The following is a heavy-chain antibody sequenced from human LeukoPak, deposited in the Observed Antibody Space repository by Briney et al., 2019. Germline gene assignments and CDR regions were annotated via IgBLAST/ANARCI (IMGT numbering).Heavy chain of an antibody. D-gene: IGHD3-3*01. J-gene: IGHJ4*02. CDR1: GYTFTGYY. CDR3: ARDGVSYGSWSGYPD. V-gene: IGHV1-2*02. CDR2: INPNSGGT. Sequence: ASVKVSCKASGYTFTGYYMHWVRQAPGQGLEWMGWINPNSGGTKYAQKFQGRVTMTRDTSISTAYMELSRLRSDDTAMYYCARDGVSYGSWSGYPDWGQGTLVTVSS.